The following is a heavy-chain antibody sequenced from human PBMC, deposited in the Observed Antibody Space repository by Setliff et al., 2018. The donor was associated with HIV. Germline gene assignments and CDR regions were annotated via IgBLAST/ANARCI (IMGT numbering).Heavy chain of an antibody. CDR3: ATLNFPLSWFDP. V-gene: IGHV4-61*09. J-gene: IGHJ5*02. CDR2: IYVGGSV. CDR1: GGSMNSDSYS. Sequence: SETLSLTCTVSGGSMNSDSYSWTWLRQPAGKGPELIGHIYVGGSVIYNPSLASRVTISMAPSKNQFSLDLSSVTAADTAIYYCATLNFPLSWFDPWGQGTPVTVSS.